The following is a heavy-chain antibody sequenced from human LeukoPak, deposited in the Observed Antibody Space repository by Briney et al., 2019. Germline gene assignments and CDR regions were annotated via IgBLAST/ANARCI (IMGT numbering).Heavy chain of an antibody. V-gene: IGHV1-2*02. Sequence: GASVKVSCKASGYTFTGYYMHWVRQAPGQGLEWMGWINPNNGGTNYAQKFQGRVTMTRDTSISTAYMELSRLRSDDTAVYYCAXGGFGGWYGIGFDYWGQGTLVTVSS. D-gene: IGHD6-19*01. CDR1: GYTFTGYY. CDR2: INPNNGGT. J-gene: IGHJ4*02. CDR3: AXGGFGGWYGIGFDY.